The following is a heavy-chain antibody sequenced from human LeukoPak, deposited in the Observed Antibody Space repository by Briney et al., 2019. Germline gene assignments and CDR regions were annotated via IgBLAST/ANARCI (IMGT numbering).Heavy chain of an antibody. V-gene: IGHV1-69*06. CDR2: IIPVFRTA. CDR1: GDTFRRCS. J-gene: IGHJ4*02. Sequence: ASVKVSCKASGDTFRRCSISWVRQAPGQGLEWLGGIIPVFRTANYAQKFQGRVTITADKSTTTAYMELRSLRSEDTAIYYCARGEAAAVTSFDSWGQGAQVTVSS. D-gene: IGHD6-13*01. CDR3: ARGEAAAVTSFDS.